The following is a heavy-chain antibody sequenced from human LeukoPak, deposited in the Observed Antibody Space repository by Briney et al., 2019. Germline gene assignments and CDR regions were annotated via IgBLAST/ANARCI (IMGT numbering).Heavy chain of an antibody. J-gene: IGHJ4*02. CDR2: IYHSGST. Sequence: SGTLSLTCAVSGGSFSSSNGWSWVRQPPGKGLEWIGEIYHSGSTNYNPSLKSRVTISVDKSKNQFSLKLSSVTAADTAVYYCAREGGVATIVDYWGQGTLVTVSS. D-gene: IGHD5-12*01. CDR3: AREGGVATIVDY. V-gene: IGHV4-4*02. CDR1: GGSFSSSNG.